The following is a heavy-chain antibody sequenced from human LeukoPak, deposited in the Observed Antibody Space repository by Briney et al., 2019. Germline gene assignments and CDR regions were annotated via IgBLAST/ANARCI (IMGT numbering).Heavy chain of an antibody. CDR1: GFTFSSYA. D-gene: IGHD4-23*01. CDR3: AKTDADGGNSLCFDH. V-gene: IGHV3-23*01. CDR2: ISGGGDST. J-gene: IGHJ4*02. Sequence: QPGGSLRLSCAASGFTFSSYAMSWVRQAPGKGLEWVSAISGGGDSTYYADSVKGRFTISRDNSKNMLYLQLNSLRAEDTAVYFCAKTDADGGNSLCFDHWGQGTLVTVSS.